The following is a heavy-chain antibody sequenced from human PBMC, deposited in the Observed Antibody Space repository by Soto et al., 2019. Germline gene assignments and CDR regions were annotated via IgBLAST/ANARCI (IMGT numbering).Heavy chain of an antibody. CDR1: GFTFSSYG. CDR3: AKDPPGFLYSSRWFGPGDY. V-gene: IGHV3-30*18. Sequence: GGSLRLSCAASGFTFSSYGMHWVRQAPGKGLEWVAVISYDGSNKYYADSVKGRFTISRDNSKNTLYLQMNSLRAEDTAVYYCAKDPPGFLYSSRWFGPGDYWGQGTLVTVSS. J-gene: IGHJ4*02. CDR2: ISYDGSNK. D-gene: IGHD6-13*01.